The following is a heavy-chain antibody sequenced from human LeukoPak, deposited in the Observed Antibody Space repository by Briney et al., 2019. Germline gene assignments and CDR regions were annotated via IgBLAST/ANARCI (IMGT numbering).Heavy chain of an antibody. V-gene: IGHV1-2*02. CDR3: ARGITIFGVVITSYFDP. Sequence: ASVKVSCKASGYTFTGYYMHWVRQAPGQGLEWMGWINPNSGGTNYAQKFQGRVTMTRDTSISTAYMELSRLRYDDTAVHYCARGITIFGVVITSYFDPWGQGTLVTVSS. J-gene: IGHJ5*02. CDR1: GYTFTGYY. D-gene: IGHD3-3*01. CDR2: INPNSGGT.